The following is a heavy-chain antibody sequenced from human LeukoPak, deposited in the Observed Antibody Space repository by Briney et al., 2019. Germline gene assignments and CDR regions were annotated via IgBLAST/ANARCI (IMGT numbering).Heavy chain of an antibody. CDR2: IYTSGST. V-gene: IGHV4-4*07. D-gene: IGHD3-3*01. Sequence: PSETLSLTCTVSGGSISSYYWSWIRQPAGKGLEWIGRIYTSGSTNYNPSLESRVTMSVDTSKNQFSLKLSSVTAADTAVYYCARHLGKYYDFWSSYPNNGDWFDPWGQGTLVTVSS. CDR3: ARHLGKYYDFWSSYPNNGDWFDP. CDR1: GGSISSYY. J-gene: IGHJ5*02.